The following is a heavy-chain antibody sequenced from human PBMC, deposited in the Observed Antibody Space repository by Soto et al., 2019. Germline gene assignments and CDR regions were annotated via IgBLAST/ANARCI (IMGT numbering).Heavy chain of an antibody. CDR2: TRNKANSYTT. CDR1: GFTFSDHY. J-gene: IGHJ6*02. V-gene: IGHV3-72*01. D-gene: IGHD2-2*01. CDR3: ARGGYCSSTSCFSDYYGMDV. Sequence: EVQLVEFGGGLVQPGGSLRLSCAASGFTFSDHYMDWVRQAPGKGLEWVGRTRNKANSYTTEYAASVKGRFTISRDDSKNSLYLQMNSLKTEDTAVYYCARGGYCSSTSCFSDYYGMDVWGQGTTVTVSS.